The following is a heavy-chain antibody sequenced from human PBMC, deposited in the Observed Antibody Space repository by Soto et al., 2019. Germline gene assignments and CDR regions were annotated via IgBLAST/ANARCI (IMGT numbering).Heavy chain of an antibody. J-gene: IGHJ4*02. D-gene: IGHD6-19*01. CDR2: INSGNGNT. Sequence: QVQLVQSGAEEKKPGASVKVSCKASGYTFTAYAMHWVRQAPGQRLEWMGWINSGNGNTKYSQKFQGRVTITRDTSASTAYMELSSLRSEDTAVYYCARAVAVPADFDYWGQGTLVTVSS. V-gene: IGHV1-3*05. CDR3: ARAVAVPADFDY. CDR1: GYTFTAYA.